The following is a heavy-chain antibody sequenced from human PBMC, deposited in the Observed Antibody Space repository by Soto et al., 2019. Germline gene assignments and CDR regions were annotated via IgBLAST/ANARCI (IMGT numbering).Heavy chain of an antibody. J-gene: IGHJ4*02. CDR3: SYGANYYFDY. V-gene: IGHV3-15*07. CDR2: IKSKTAGGTT. CDR1: GFTFSSYS. Sequence: GGSLRLSCAASGFTFSSYSLNWVRQAPGKGLERVGRIKSKTAGGTTEYAAPVKGRFTISRDDSENTLFLHMNSLKTEDTAVYYCSYGANYYFDYWGQGA. D-gene: IGHD4-17*01.